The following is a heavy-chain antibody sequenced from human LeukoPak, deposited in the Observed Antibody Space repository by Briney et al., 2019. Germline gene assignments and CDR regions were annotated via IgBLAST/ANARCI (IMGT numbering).Heavy chain of an antibody. Sequence: GGSLRLSCAASGFTFSRYSMNWVRQAPGKGLEWVSSISSSSSYIYYADSVKGRFTISRDNAKNSLYLQMDSLRAEDTAVYYCTRDPGVGATPWGQGTLVTVSS. CDR1: GFTFSRYS. D-gene: IGHD1-26*01. J-gene: IGHJ4*02. CDR3: TRDPGVGATP. V-gene: IGHV3-21*01. CDR2: ISSSSSYI.